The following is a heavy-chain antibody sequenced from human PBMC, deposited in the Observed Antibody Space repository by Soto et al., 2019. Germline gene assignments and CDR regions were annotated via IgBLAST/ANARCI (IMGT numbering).Heavy chain of an antibody. CDR2: IYYSGST. V-gene: IGHV4-31*03. J-gene: IGHJ6*02. D-gene: IGHD3-10*01. Sequence: SETLSLTCTVTGASVSRGGYYWTWIRQHPGKGLEWIGYIYYSGSTYYNPSLKSRVTISVDTSKNQFSLKLSSVTAADTAVYYCARDPFPGGMDVWGQGTTVTVSS. CDR3: ARDPFPGGMDV. CDR1: GASVSRGGYY.